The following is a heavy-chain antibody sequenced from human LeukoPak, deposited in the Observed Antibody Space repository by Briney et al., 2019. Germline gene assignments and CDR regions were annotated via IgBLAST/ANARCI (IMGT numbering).Heavy chain of an antibody. CDR1: GFTFSSYS. J-gene: IGHJ5*02. V-gene: IGHV3-48*02. CDR3: AREYGGSYFINNWFDP. Sequence: SGGSLRLSCAASGFTFSSYSMNWVRQAPGKGLEWVSYISSSSSTIYYADSVKGRFTISRDNAKNSLYLQMNSLGDEDTAVYYCAREYGGSYFINNWFDPWGQGTLVTVSS. CDR2: ISSSSSTI. D-gene: IGHD1-26*01.